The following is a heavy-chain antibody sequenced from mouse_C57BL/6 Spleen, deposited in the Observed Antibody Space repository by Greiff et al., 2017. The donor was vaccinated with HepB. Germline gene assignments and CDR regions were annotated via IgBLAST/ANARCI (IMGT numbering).Heavy chain of an antibody. D-gene: IGHD2-5*01. Sequence: DVQLVESGGGLVKPGGSLKLSCAASGFTFSSYAMSWVRQTPEKRLEWVATISDGGSYTYYPDNVKGRFTISRDNAKNNLYLQMSHLKSEDTAMYYCARDPGYYSNSYWYFDVWGTGTTVTVSS. CDR1: GFTFSSYA. V-gene: IGHV5-4*01. J-gene: IGHJ1*03. CDR2: ISDGGSYT. CDR3: ARDPGYYSNSYWYFDV.